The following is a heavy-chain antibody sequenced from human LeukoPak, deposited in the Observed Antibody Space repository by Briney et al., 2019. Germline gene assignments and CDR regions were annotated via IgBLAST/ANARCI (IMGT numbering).Heavy chain of an antibody. D-gene: IGHD3/OR15-3a*01. V-gene: IGHV4-34*01. J-gene: IGHJ4*02. Sequence: PSETLSLTCAVYGGSFSGYYWSWIRQPPGKGLEWIGEINHSGSTNYNPSLKSRVTISVDTSKNQFSLKLSSVTAADTAVYYCARDHDFWLLDYWGQGTLVTVSS. CDR3: ARDHDFWLLDY. CDR2: INHSGST. CDR1: GGSFSGYY.